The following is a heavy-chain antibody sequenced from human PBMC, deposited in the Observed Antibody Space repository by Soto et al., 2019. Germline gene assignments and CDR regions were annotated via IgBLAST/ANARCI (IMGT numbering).Heavy chain of an antibody. Sequence: QVQLVESGGGVVQPGRSLRLSCAASGFTFSSYAMHWVRQAPGKGLEWVAVISYDGSNKYYADSVKGRFTISRDNSKNTLYLQMNSLRAEDTAVYYCARDRIAARRIDYWGQGTLVTVSS. D-gene: IGHD6-6*01. CDR1: GFTFSSYA. CDR3: ARDRIAARRIDY. V-gene: IGHV3-30-3*01. CDR2: ISYDGSNK. J-gene: IGHJ4*02.